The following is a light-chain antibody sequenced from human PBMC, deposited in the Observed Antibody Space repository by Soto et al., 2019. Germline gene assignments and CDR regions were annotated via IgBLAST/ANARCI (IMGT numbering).Light chain of an antibody. J-gene: IGKJ2*01. CDR3: LQAFQTPYT. CDR1: QSLVHSNGNYF. Sequence: DIVMTQSPLPLPVTPGEPPSISCRSSQSLVHSNGNYFFDWYLQKPVQSPQLLIYWGSNRSSGVPDRCSGSASGIDSSLKITKLEAEDVEVCCTLQAFQTPYTFCQGPKLEI. V-gene: IGKV2-28*01. CDR2: WGS.